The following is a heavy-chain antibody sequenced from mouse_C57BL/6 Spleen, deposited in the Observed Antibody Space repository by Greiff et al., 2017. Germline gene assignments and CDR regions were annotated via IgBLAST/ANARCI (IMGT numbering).Heavy chain of an antibody. CDR3: ARSCDYAYAMDY. D-gene: IGHD2-4*01. CDR2: INPGSGGT. J-gene: IGHJ4*01. V-gene: IGHV1-54*01. CDR1: GYAFTNYL. Sequence: QVQLKQSGAELVRPGTSVKVSCKASGYAFTNYLIEWVKQRPGQGLEWIGVINPGSGGTNYNEKFKGKATLTADKSSSTAYMQLSSLTSEDSAVYFCARSCDYAYAMDYWGQGTSVTVSS.